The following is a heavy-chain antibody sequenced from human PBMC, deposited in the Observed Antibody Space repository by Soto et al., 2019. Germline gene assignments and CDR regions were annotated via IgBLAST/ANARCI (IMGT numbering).Heavy chain of an antibody. V-gene: IGHV3-74*01. D-gene: IGHD3-3*01. CDR1: GFTFKNYW. CDR3: ARIDFWSGMDV. Sequence: GGSLRLSCAASGFTFKNYWMNWVRQAPGKGLVWVSRINSDGSRTNYADTVRGRFTISRDNARNTLYLQLTSLRTEDTALYYCARIDFWSGMDVWGRGTTVTVSS. CDR2: INSDGSRT. J-gene: IGHJ6*02.